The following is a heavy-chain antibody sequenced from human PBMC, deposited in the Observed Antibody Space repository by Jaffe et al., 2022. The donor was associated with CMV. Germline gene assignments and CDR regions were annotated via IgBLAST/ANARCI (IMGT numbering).Heavy chain of an antibody. D-gene: IGHD3-10*01. Sequence: QLQLQESGPGLVKPSETLSLTCTVSNGSITSSDYFWGWIRQPPGKGLEWIASIYYTGTTYYNPSLKSRVTISVDTSNNQFSLKLTSVTAADTDVYYCARHRGWSRWYFDLWGRGTLVVVSS. V-gene: IGHV4-39*01. CDR3: ARHRGWSRWYFDL. J-gene: IGHJ2*01. CDR2: IYYTGTT. CDR1: NGSITSSDYF.